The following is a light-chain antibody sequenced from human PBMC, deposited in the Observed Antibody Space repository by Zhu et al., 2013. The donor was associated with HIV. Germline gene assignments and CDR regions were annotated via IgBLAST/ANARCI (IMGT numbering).Light chain of an antibody. V-gene: IGKV3-20*01. CDR1: QSVDINF. J-gene: IGKJ1*01. Sequence: EGVLTQSPGTLSLSPGERATLSCRASQSVDINFLAWYQQKPGQPPRLLIYGASSRATGIPDRFSGSASGTDFTLIISRLEPEDFAVYYCQQFDRSLTWTFGQGTKVEI. CDR3: QQFDRSLTWT. CDR2: GAS.